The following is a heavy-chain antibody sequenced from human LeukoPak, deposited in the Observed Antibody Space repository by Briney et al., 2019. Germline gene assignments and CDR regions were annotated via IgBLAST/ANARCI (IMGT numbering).Heavy chain of an antibody. J-gene: IGHJ4*02. D-gene: IGHD2-15*01. CDR2: ISGSGGST. CDR1: GFTFSSYA. CDR3: ARDPGYCSSDSCYSHFDY. Sequence: GGSLRLSCAAFGFTFSSYAMSWVRQAPGKGLEWVSAISGSGGSTYYADSVKGRFTISRDNSKNTLYLQMNSLRAEDTAVYYCARDPGYCSSDSCYSHFDYWGQGTLVTVSS. V-gene: IGHV3-23*01.